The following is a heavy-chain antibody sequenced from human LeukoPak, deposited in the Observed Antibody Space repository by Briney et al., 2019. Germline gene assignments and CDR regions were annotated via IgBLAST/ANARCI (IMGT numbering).Heavy chain of an antibody. CDR3: AKDTPLCYFDY. Sequence: GGSLRLSCAASGFTFSSYGMHWIRQAPGKGLEWVAFIRNDGSIIYNADSVKGRFTISRDNSKNTLYLQMNSLRVDDTAVYYCAKDTPLCYFDYWGQGTLVTVSS. CDR1: GFTFSSYG. CDR2: IRNDGSII. D-gene: IGHD3-16*01. V-gene: IGHV3-30*02. J-gene: IGHJ4*02.